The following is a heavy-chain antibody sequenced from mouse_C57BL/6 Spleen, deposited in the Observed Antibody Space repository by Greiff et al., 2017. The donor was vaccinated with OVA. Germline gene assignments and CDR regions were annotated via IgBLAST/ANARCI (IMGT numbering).Heavy chain of an antibody. V-gene: IGHV1-55*01. CDR3: AGFTTVVGDWYFDV. J-gene: IGHJ1*03. Sequence: QVQLKESGAELVKPGASVKMSCKASGYTFTSYWITWVKQRPGQGLEWIGDIYPGSGSTNYNEKFKSKATLTVDTSSSTAYMQLSSLTSEDSAVYYCAGFTTVVGDWYFDVWGTGTTVTVSS. CDR1: GYTFTSYW. CDR2: IYPGSGST. D-gene: IGHD1-1*01.